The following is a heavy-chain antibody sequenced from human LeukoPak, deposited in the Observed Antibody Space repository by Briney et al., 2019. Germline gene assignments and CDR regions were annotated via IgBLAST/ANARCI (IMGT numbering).Heavy chain of an antibody. CDR1: GGSISSSSYY. V-gene: IGHV4-39*07. CDR2: IYYSGST. D-gene: IGHD3-10*01. J-gene: IGHJ4*02. Sequence: PSETLSLTCSVSGGSISSSSYYWGWIRQPPGKGLEWIGSIYYSGSTYYNPSLKSRVTISVDTSKNQFSLKLSSVTAADTAVYYCARAGYYGSGSYPPRFDYWGQGTLVTVSS. CDR3: ARAGYYGSGSYPPRFDY.